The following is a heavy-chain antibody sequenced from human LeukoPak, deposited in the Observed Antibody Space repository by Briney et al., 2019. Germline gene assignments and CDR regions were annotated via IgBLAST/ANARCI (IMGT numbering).Heavy chain of an antibody. CDR2: IYHSGST. CDR3: ARVRSSQQT. V-gene: IGHV4-30-2*01. Sequence: SEALSLTCAVSGGSISSGGYSWSWIRQPPGKGLEWIGYIYHSGSTYYNPSLKSRVTISVDRSKNQFSLKLSSVTVADTAVYYCARVRSSQQTWGQGTLVTVSS. CDR1: GGSISSGGYS. D-gene: IGHD6-13*01. J-gene: IGHJ5*02.